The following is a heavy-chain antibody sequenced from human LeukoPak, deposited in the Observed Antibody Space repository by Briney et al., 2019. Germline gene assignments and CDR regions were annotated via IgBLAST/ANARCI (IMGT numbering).Heavy chain of an antibody. CDR1: GYTFTSYG. Sequence: ASVKVSCKASGYTFTSYGISWVRQAPGQGLEWMGWISAYNGNTNYAQKLQGRVTMTTDTSTSTAYMELRSLRSDDTAVYYCARDIRDIVVVVAATDTQFDYWGQGTLVTVSS. V-gene: IGHV1-18*04. D-gene: IGHD2-15*01. CDR2: ISAYNGNT. CDR3: ARDIRDIVVVVAATDTQFDY. J-gene: IGHJ4*02.